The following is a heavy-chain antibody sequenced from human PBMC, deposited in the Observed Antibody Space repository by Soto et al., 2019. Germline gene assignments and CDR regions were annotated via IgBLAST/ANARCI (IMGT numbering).Heavy chain of an antibody. J-gene: IGHJ5*02. CDR2: ISYSGST. Sequence: QLQLQESGPGLVKPSETLSLTCTVSGGSISSSSYYWGWIRQPPGKGLEWIGSISYSGSTYYNPSLKGRVTISVGTSRNQFSLKLSSVTAADTAVYYCARVISGPENNWFDPWGQGTLVTVSS. CDR3: ARVISGPENNWFDP. D-gene: IGHD6-19*01. CDR1: GGSISSSSYY. V-gene: IGHV4-39*01.